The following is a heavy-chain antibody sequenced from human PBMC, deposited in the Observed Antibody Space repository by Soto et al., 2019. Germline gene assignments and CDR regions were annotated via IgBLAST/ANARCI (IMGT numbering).Heavy chain of an antibody. D-gene: IGHD3-9*01. CDR2: ISAYNGNT. J-gene: IGHJ4*02. Sequence: ASVKVCCKASGHTFTSYGISWVRQAPGQGLEWMGWISAYNGNTNYAQKLQGRVTMTTDTSTSTAYMELRSLRSDDTAVYYCARDRVDILTGYYLFDYWGQGTLVTVSS. CDR3: ARDRVDILTGYYLFDY. CDR1: GHTFTSYG. V-gene: IGHV1-18*01.